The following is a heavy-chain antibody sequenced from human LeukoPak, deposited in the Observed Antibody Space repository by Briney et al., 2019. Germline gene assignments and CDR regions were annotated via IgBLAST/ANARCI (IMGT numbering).Heavy chain of an antibody. CDR2: FFLKGST. D-gene: IGHD2-2*01. CDR1: GYSITSAYY. CDR3: ARVARCTSCFDVDY. V-gene: IGHV4-38-2*02. Sequence: KSSETLSLTCTVSGYSITSAYYWGWIRQPPGKGLEWIGSFFLKGSTYYNPSLKSRVTISVDTSKNQFSLTPSSVTAADTAVYYCARVARCTSCFDVDYWGQGTLVTVSS. J-gene: IGHJ4*02.